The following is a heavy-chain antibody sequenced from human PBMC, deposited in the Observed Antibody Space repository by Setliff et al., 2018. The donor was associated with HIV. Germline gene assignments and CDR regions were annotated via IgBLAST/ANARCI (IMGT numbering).Heavy chain of an antibody. D-gene: IGHD4-17*01. V-gene: IGHV3-33*08. CDR1: GFTFSTYG. J-gene: IGHJ4*02. CDR2: IWYDGHNK. CDR3: ARGHYGE. Sequence: PGGSLRLSCAASGFTFSTYGMHWVRQAPGKGLEWVAVIWYDGHNKYYADSVKGRFTASRDSSKNTLFLQMNSLSPGDTAMYYCARGHYGEWGQGTLVTVSS.